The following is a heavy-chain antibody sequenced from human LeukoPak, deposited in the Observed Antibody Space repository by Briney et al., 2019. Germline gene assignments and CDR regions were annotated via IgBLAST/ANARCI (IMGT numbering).Heavy chain of an antibody. Sequence: SGTLSLTCAVSGGSISSSNWWSWVRQPPGKGLEWIGEIYHSGSTNYNPSLKSRVTISVDKSKNQFSLKLSSVTAADTAVYYCARGGGYNDDTNAHKGYHFDHWGQGTLVTVSS. CDR2: IYHSGST. J-gene: IGHJ4*02. CDR1: GGSISSSNW. CDR3: ARGGGYNDDTNAHKGYHFDH. V-gene: IGHV4-4*02. D-gene: IGHD2-8*01.